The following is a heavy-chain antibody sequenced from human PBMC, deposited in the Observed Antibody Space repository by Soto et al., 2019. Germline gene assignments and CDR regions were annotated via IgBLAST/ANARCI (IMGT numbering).Heavy chain of an antibody. D-gene: IGHD5-12*01. V-gene: IGHV1-46*03. CDR2: INPSGGST. J-gene: IGHJ4*02. Sequence: RASVKVSCKASGYTFTSYYMHWVRQAPGQGLEWMGIINPSGGSTSYAQKFQGRVTMTRDTSTSTVYMELSSLRSEDTAVYYCASVSTLYSGYDVLDYWGQGTLVTVSS. CDR1: GYTFTSYY. CDR3: ASVSTLYSGYDVLDY.